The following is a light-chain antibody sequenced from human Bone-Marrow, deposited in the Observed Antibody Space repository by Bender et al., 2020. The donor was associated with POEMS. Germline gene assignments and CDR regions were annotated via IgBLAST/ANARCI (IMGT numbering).Light chain of an antibody. V-gene: IGLV2-14*03. CDR1: SNDVGGYDY. CDR3: QSYDNSLGGWV. J-gene: IGLJ3*02. CDR2: DVS. Sequence: QSALTQPASVSGSPGQSITISCIGTSNDVGGYDYVSWYQQHPGKAPKFIIYDVSNRPSGVPDRFSGSKSGTSASLAITGLQAEDEGDYYCQSYDNSLGGWVFGGGTKLTVL.